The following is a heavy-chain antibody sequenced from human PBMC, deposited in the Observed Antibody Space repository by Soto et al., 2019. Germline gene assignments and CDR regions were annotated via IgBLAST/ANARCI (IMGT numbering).Heavy chain of an antibody. CDR3: AKSPRDGYNYFVY. CDR1: GGSISSSNW. J-gene: IGHJ4*02. D-gene: IGHD5-12*01. CDR2: IYHSGST. Sequence: SETLSLTCAVSGGSISSSNWWSWVRQPPGKGLEWIGEIYHSGSTNYNPSLKGRFTISRDNSKNTLYLQMNSLRAEDTAVYYCAKSPRDGYNYFVYWGQGTLVTVSS. V-gene: IGHV4-4*02.